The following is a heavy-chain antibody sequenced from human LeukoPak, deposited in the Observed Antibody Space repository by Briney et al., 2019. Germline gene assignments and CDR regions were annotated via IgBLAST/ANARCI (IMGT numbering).Heavy chain of an antibody. J-gene: IGHJ4*02. Sequence: SETLSLTCTVSGGSISSGGYYWGWIRQHRGRGREWIVYIYYSGSTYYNPSLKSRLTISVDTSKNQFSLKLSSVTAADTAVYYCARAGDYYDSSGYNFDYWGQGTLVTVSS. CDR1: GGSISSGGYY. CDR3: ARAGDYYDSSGYNFDY. V-gene: IGHV4-31*03. D-gene: IGHD3-22*01. CDR2: IYYSGST.